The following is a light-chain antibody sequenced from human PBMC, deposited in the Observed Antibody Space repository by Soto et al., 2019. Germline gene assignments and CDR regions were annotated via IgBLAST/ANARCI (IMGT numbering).Light chain of an antibody. CDR3: CSYAGSYTPDV. J-gene: IGLJ1*01. Sequence: QSALTQPRSVSGSPGQSVTISCTGTSSDVGGYNYVSWYQKHPGKAPKLKIYDDSKRPSGVPDRFTGSKSGNTATMTISGLQAEDEADYYCCSYAGSYTPDVFGTGTKVTVL. V-gene: IGLV2-11*01. CDR1: SSDVGGYNY. CDR2: DDS.